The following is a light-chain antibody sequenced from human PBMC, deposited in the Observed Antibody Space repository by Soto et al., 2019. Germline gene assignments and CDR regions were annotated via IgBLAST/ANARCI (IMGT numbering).Light chain of an antibody. J-gene: IGLJ1*01. CDR2: DVS. CDR3: SAFTGTTYV. V-gene: IGLV2-14*03. CDR1: SSEVGGNKY. Sequence: QSLLTQPASVSGSPGQSITISCTGTSSEVGGNKYVSWYQHYPGKAPKLMICDVSNRPSGFSNRFPGSKSGNTASLTISGLQAEDEDDYYCSAFTGTTYVYGTGTKVTVL.